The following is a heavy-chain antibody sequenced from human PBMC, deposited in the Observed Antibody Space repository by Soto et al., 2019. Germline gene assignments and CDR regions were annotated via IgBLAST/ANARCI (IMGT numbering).Heavy chain of an antibody. CDR3: ASGYDILTGYPRGAYYGMDV. CDR2: LYYRGSN. CDR1: GGSISSSSYY. V-gene: IGHV4-39*01. D-gene: IGHD3-9*01. Sequence: PSDPLSLTCTVSGGSISSSSYYWRWLRQPPGKGLEWIGRLYYRGSNYYNTSLKSRVTISVDTSKNQYYLKLSTVTASDTALYYCASGYDILTGYPRGAYYGMDVWGQGSTVT. J-gene: IGHJ6*02.